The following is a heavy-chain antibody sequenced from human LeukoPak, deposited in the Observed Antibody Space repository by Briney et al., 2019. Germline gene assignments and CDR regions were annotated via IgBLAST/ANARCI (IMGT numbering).Heavy chain of an antibody. V-gene: IGHV1-2*02. J-gene: IGHJ6*03. CDR1: GYTFTGYY. CDR3: AATVGYYYYYYMDV. CDR2: INPNSGGT. Sequence: ASVKVSCKASGYTFTGYYMHWVRQAPGQGLEWMGWINPNSGGTNYAQKFQGRVTMTRDTSISTAYMELSRLRSEDTAVYYCAATVGYYYYYYMDVWGKGTTVTVSS. D-gene: IGHD2-15*01.